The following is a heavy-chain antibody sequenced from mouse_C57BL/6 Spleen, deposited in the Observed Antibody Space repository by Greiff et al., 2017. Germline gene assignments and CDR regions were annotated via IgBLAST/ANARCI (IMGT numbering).Heavy chain of an antibody. V-gene: IGHV2-2*01. D-gene: IGHD1-1*01. CDR3: ARNYYYGSSYDGFAY. CDR1: GFSLTSYG. Sequence: VQGVESGPGLVQPSQSLSITCTVSGFSLTSYGVHWVRQSPGKGLEWLGVIWSGGSTDYNAAFISRLSISKDNSKSQVFFKMNSLQADDTAIYYCARNYYYGSSYDGFAYWGQGTLVTVSA. J-gene: IGHJ3*01. CDR2: IWSGGST.